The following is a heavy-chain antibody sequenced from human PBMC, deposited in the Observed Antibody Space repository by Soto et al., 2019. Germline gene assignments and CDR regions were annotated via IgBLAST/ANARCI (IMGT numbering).Heavy chain of an antibody. CDR3: ARDKGLPGYCSSTTCPSGWFDP. D-gene: IGHD2-2*03. V-gene: IGHV4-59*01. Sequence: QVQLQESGPGLVKPSETLSLTCTVSGGSIRSDYWTWMRQPPGKGLEWIGYLSYSGSTNYNPSLKSRVTISVDTSKNQLSLKLSSVTAADTAVYYCARDKGLPGYCSSTTCPSGWFDPWGQGTLVTVSS. CDR2: LSYSGST. J-gene: IGHJ5*02. CDR1: GGSIRSDY.